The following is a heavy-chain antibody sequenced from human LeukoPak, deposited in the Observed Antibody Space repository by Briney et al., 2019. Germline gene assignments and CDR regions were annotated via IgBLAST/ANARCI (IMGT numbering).Heavy chain of an antibody. CDR1: GFTFSSYS. CDR3: AREGWSEQQLVYDY. J-gene: IGHJ4*02. CDR2: ISSSSSTI. V-gene: IGHV3-48*04. D-gene: IGHD6-13*01. Sequence: GGSLRLSCAASGFTFSSYSMNWVRQAPGKGLEWVSYISSSSSTIYYADSVKGRFTISRDNAKNSLYLQMNSLRAEDTAVYYCAREGWSEQQLVYDYWGQGTLVTVSS.